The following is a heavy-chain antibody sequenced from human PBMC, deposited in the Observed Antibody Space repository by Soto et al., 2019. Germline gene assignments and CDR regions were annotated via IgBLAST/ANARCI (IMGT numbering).Heavy chain of an antibody. Sequence: EVQLVESGGGLVKPGGSLRLSCAASGFTFSSYSMNWVRQAPGKGLEWVSSISSSSSYIYYADSVKGRFTISRDNAXXSLYMQMNSRRDEDTAVYYCARMGSQRYYYYGMDVWGQGTTVTVSS. D-gene: IGHD6-25*01. CDR3: ARMGSQRYYYYGMDV. J-gene: IGHJ6*02. V-gene: IGHV3-21*01. CDR2: ISSSSSYI. CDR1: GFTFSSYS.